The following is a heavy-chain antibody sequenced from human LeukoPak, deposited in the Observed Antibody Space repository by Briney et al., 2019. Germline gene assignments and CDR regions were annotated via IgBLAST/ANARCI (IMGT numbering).Heavy chain of an antibody. CDR3: ARDLGQDY. CDR1: GFTFSTYS. V-gene: IGHV3-48*01. Sequence: GGSLRLSCAASGFTFSTYSMNWVRQAPGKGLEWVSYISSNNFTVYYADSVKGRFTISRDNAKNSLYLQMNSLRAEDTAVYYCARDLGQDYWGQGTLVTVS. CDR2: ISSNNFTV. J-gene: IGHJ4*02.